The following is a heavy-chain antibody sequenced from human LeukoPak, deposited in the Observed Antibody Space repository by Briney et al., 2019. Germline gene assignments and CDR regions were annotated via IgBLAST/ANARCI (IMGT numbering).Heavy chain of an antibody. D-gene: IGHD4/OR15-4a*01. CDR1: GFTFSDYS. J-gene: IGHJ4*02. CDR2: ISSSGGSI. CDR3: ARLRYTGAYCFDY. Sequence: GRSLRLSCAASGFTFSDYSMNWIRQAPGKGLEWVSYISSSGGSIYDTDSVRGRFTISRDNAKNSLYLQMNSLRAEDTAVYYCARLRYTGAYCFDYWGRGTLVTVSS. V-gene: IGHV3-11*01.